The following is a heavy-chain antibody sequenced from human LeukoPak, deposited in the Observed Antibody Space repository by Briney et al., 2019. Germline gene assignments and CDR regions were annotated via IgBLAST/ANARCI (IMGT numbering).Heavy chain of an antibody. Sequence: GGSLRLSCAASGFTFSSYGMHWVRQAPGKGLEWVAFIRYDGSNKYYADSVKGRFTISRDNSKNTLYLQMNSLRAEDTAVYYCARRRELYFDYWGQGTLVTVSS. CDR1: GFTFSSYG. CDR3: ARRRELYFDY. CDR2: IRYDGSNK. J-gene: IGHJ4*02. V-gene: IGHV3-30*02. D-gene: IGHD1-26*01.